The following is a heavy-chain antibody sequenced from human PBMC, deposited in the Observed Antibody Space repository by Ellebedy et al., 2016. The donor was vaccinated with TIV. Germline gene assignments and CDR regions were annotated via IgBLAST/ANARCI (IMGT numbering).Heavy chain of an antibody. CDR1: GYTFTSYY. CDR3: ASRVGYSSSWYEAFDI. Sequence: ASVKVSXKASGYTFTSYYMHWVRQAPGQGLEWMGIINPSGGSTSYAQKFQGRVTMTRDTSTSTVYMELSSLRSEDTAVYYCASRVGYSSSWYEAFDIWGQGTMVTVSS. J-gene: IGHJ3*02. CDR2: INPSGGST. D-gene: IGHD6-13*01. V-gene: IGHV1-46*01.